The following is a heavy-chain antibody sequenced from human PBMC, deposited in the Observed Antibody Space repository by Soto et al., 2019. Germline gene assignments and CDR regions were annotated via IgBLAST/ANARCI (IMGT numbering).Heavy chain of an antibody. V-gene: IGHV1-18*04. CDR2: IIADNGNT. CDR3: ARDIATTGTRWFDT. Sequence: GASVKVSCTASCDAFTSYGIRWVRHAPGQGLEWMGWIIADNGNTNYGQKVQGRVIMTTDTNTSTAYRELRSLRSDDTAVNYCARDIATTGTRWFDTWRQGTVVTVSS. D-gene: IGHD6-13*01. CDR1: CDAFTSYG. J-gene: IGHJ5*02.